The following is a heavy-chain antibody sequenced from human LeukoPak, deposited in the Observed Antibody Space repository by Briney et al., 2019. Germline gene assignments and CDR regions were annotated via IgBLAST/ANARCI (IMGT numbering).Heavy chain of an antibody. D-gene: IGHD6-13*01. J-gene: IGHJ4*02. CDR3: ARGTGSSSWEFDY. CDR2: IYYSGST. CDR1: GGSISSYY. V-gene: IGHV4-59*01. Sequence: KTSETLSLTCTVSGGSISSYYWSWIRQPPGKGLEWIGYIYYSGSTNYNPSLKSRVTISVDTSKNQFSLKLSSVTAADTAVYYCARGTGSSSWEFDYWGQGTLVTVSS.